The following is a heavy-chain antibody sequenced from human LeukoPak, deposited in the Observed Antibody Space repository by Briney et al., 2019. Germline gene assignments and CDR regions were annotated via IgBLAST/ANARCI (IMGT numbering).Heavy chain of an antibody. D-gene: IGHD6-13*01. J-gene: IGHJ4*02. CDR3: AKDLFRAAAGTVFDY. Sequence: GGSLRLSCAASGFTFSDYGMHWVRQAPGRGLEWVAFIRDDESNKYYADSVRGRFTISRDNCKNTLYLQMDSLRAEDTAVYYCAKDLFRAAAGTVFDYWGQGALVTVSS. CDR1: GFTFSDYG. V-gene: IGHV3-30*02. CDR2: IRDDESNK.